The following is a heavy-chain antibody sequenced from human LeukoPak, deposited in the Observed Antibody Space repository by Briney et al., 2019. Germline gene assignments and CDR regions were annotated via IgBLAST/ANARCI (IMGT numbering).Heavy chain of an antibody. CDR1: GGSVSSGSYY. CDR2: IYYSGST. J-gene: IGHJ4*02. CDR3: AREVTTWCYFDY. V-gene: IGHV4-61*01. D-gene: IGHD4-17*01. Sequence: SETLSLTCTVSGGSVSSGSYYWSWIRQPPGKGLEWIGYIYYSGSTNYNPSLKSRVTISVDTSKNQFSLKLSSVTAADTAVYYCAREVTTWCYFDYWGQGTLVTVSS.